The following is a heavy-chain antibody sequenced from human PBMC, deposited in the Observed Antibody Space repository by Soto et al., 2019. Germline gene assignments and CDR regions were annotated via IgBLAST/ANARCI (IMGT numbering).Heavy chain of an antibody. CDR3: ARDKYCSGGSCRKNWFDP. J-gene: IGHJ5*02. V-gene: IGHV4-61*08. CDR1: VGSISSCGYY. CDR2: IYYSGSA. Sequence: SETLSLTCTVSVGSISSCGYYWSWIRQHPGKGLEWIGYIYYSGSANYNPSLKSRATISLDMSKNQFSLKLTSVTAADTAVYYCARDKYCSGGSCRKNWFDPWGQGTLVTVSS. D-gene: IGHD2-15*01.